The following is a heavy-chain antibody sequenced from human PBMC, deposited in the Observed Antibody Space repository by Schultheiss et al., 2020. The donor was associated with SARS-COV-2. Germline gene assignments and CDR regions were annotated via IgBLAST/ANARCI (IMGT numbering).Heavy chain of an antibody. CDR3: ARIVVVGGLENYFDY. Sequence: SETLSLTCTVSGGSISGSSYYWGWIRQPPGKGLEWIGYIYYSGSTYYNPSLKSRVTISVDTSKNQFSLKLSSVTAADTAVYYCARIVVVGGLENYFDYWGQGTLVTVSS. V-gene: IGHV4-39*07. D-gene: IGHD2-15*01. CDR1: GGSISGSSYY. J-gene: IGHJ4*02. CDR2: IYYSGST.